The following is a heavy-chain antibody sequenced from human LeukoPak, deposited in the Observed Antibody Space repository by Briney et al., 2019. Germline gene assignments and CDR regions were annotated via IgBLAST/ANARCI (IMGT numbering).Heavy chain of an antibody. CDR2: IIPMFETA. V-gene: IGHV1-69*13. J-gene: IGHJ6*03. CDR3: ARGIRYYDILTGHVKGHDNSYYYYMDV. Sequence: SVKVSCKASGGTFNSYAISWVRQAPGQGLEWMGGIIPMFETANYAQKFQGRVTITADEFTTTVYMELSSLRSEDTAVYYCARGIRYYDILTGHVKGHDNSYYYYMDVWGQGAAVTISS. CDR1: GGTFNSYA. D-gene: IGHD3-9*01.